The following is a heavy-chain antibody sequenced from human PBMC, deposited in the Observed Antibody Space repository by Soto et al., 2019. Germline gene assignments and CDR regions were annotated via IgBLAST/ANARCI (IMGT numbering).Heavy chain of an antibody. V-gene: IGHV3-30*18. J-gene: IGHJ6*02. CDR1: GFTFSSFG. D-gene: IGHD3-22*01. Sequence: GGSLRLSCAASGFTFSSFGIHWVRQAPGKGLEWVAIISYDGNTKYYADSVKGRFTISRDNSKNTLYLQMNSLRAEDTAVYYCAKVIGIYDSNAYGYYAMDVWGQGTTVTVSS. CDR3: AKVIGIYDSNAYGYYAMDV. CDR2: ISYDGNTK.